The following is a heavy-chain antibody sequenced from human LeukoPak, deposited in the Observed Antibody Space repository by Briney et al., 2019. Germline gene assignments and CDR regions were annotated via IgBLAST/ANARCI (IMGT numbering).Heavy chain of an antibody. CDR1: GYSFTSYW. Sequence: GESLKISCKGSGYSFTSYWIAWVRQMPGKGLEWMGIIYPADSDTRYSPSFQGQVTISADKSISTAYLHWSSLKASDTAMYYCARHSDWRFDYWGQGTLVTVSS. V-gene: IGHV5-51*01. J-gene: IGHJ4*02. CDR3: ARHSDWRFDY. CDR2: IYPADSDT. D-gene: IGHD3-9*01.